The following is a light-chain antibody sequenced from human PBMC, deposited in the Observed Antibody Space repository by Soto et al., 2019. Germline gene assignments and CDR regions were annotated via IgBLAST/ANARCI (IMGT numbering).Light chain of an antibody. V-gene: IGKV1-6*01. CDR3: LQDYNYPWT. Sequence: AIQMTQSPSSLSASLGDRVTITCRASQGVRNDLGWYQQKPGKAPKLLIYAASSLQSGVPSRFSGSGSGTDFTLTISSLQPEDFATYYCLQDYNYPWTFGQGTKVDIK. CDR2: AAS. J-gene: IGKJ1*01. CDR1: QGVRND.